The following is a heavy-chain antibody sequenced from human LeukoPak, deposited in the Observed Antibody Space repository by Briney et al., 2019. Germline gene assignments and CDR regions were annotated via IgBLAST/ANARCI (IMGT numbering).Heavy chain of an antibody. D-gene: IGHD2-15*01. CDR2: IKEDGSEK. Sequence: GGSLRLSCAASGLTFSKSWMSWVRQAPGQGLEWVAAIKEDGSEKDYVDSVKGRFTISRDNSKNTLYLQVNSLRADDTAVYYCAKALPDGGSLDYWGQGTLVTVSS. CDR1: GLTFSKSW. J-gene: IGHJ4*02. V-gene: IGHV3-7*03. CDR3: AKALPDGGSLDY.